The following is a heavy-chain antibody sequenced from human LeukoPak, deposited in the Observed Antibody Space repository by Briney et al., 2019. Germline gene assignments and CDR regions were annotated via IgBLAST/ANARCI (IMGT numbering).Heavy chain of an antibody. D-gene: IGHD6-13*01. J-gene: IGHJ4*02. CDR1: GYSFTSYW. V-gene: IGHV5-51*01. CDR3: ARYSSSWYGGYYFDY. Sequence: GESLKISCKGSGYSFTSYWIGWVRQMPGKSLEWMGIIYPGDSDTRYSPSFQGQVTISADKSISTAYLQWSSLKASDTAMYYCARYSSSWYGGYYFDYWGQGTLVTVSS. CDR2: IYPGDSDT.